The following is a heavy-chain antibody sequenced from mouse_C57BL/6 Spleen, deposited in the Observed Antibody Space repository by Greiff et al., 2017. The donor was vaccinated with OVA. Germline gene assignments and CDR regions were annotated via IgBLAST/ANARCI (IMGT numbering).Heavy chain of an antibody. J-gene: IGHJ4*01. V-gene: IGHV3-1*01. CDR3: AREGPYYAMDY. CDR2: ISYSGST. CDR1: GYSITSGYD. Sequence: EVQLVESGPGMVKPSQSLSLTCTVTGYSITSGYDWHWIRHFPGNKLEWMGYISYSGSTNYNPSLKSRISITHDTSKNHFFLKLNSVTTEDTATYYCAREGPYYAMDYWGQGTSVTVSS.